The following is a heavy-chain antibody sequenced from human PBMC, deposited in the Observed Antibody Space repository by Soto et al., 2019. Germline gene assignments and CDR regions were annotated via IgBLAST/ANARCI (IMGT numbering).Heavy chain of an antibody. CDR2: IIPLFGTA. D-gene: IGHD3-22*01. CDR3: ASQYYYDSSGPRGPERYYFDY. J-gene: IGHJ4*02. CDR1: GGTFSSYA. Sequence: QVQLVQSGAEVKKPGSSVKVSCKASGGTFSSYAISWVRQAPGQGLEWMGGIIPLFGTANYAQKFPGRVTIPADESTSTAYMELSSLRSEDTAVYYCASQYYYDSSGPRGPERYYFDYWGQGTLVTVSS. V-gene: IGHV1-69*01.